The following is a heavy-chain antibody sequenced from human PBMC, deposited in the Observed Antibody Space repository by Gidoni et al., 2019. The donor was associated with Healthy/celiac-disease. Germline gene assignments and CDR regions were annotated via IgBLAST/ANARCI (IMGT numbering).Heavy chain of an antibody. J-gene: IGHJ6*02. CDR2: IWYDGSNK. Sequence: QVQLVESGGGVVQPGRSLRLSCAASGFTFSSYGMHWVRQAPGKGLEWVAVIWYDGSNKYYADSVKGRFTISRDNSKNTLYLQMNSLRAEDTAVYYCARESGYQLLFSGYYYYYGMDVWGQGTTVTVSS. CDR1: GFTFSSYG. CDR3: ARESGYQLLFSGYYYYYGMDV. D-gene: IGHD2-2*01. V-gene: IGHV3-33*01.